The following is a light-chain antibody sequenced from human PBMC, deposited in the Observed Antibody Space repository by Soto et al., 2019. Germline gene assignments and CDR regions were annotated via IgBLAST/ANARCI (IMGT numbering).Light chain of an antibody. CDR2: GHS. V-gene: IGLV1-40*01. J-gene: IGLJ1*01. CDR1: SSILAKNF. CDR3: QSYDNSLSALV. Sequence: QAVLTQPPSVSAAPGQNVTISCSGSSSILAKNFVSWYQQLPGAAPKLLIDGHSNRPSGVPDRFSASKSGTSASLAITGLQAEDEADYYCQSYDNSLSALVFGTGTKLTVL.